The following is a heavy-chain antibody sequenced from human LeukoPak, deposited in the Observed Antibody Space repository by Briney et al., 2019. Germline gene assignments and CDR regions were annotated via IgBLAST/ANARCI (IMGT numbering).Heavy chain of an antibody. Sequence: PGGSLRLSCAASGFTFSSYGMHWVRQAPGKGLEWVAVISYDGSNKYYADSVKGRFTISRDNSKNTLYLQMNSLRAEDTAVYYCAKDTNRFGDFYFDYWGQGTLATVSS. CDR2: ISYDGSNK. D-gene: IGHD3-10*01. CDR3: AKDTNRFGDFYFDY. J-gene: IGHJ4*02. CDR1: GFTFSSYG. V-gene: IGHV3-30*18.